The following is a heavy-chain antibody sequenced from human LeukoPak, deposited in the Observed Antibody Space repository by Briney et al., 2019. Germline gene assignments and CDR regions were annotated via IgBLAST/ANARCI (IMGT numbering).Heavy chain of an antibody. CDR3: ARGERTSKNYDYYYSGMDV. CDR1: GYTLTDYY. CDR2: MNPESGIT. D-gene: IGHD3-16*01. V-gene: IGHV1-2*04. J-gene: IGHJ6*02. Sequence: ASVKVSCKASGYTLTDYYVHWVRQAPGQGLEWMASMNPESGITTYSQTFEDWVSMTGDTSIGTAYMELRRLRSDGTAVYYCARGERTSKNYDYYYSGMDVWGQGTTVTVSS.